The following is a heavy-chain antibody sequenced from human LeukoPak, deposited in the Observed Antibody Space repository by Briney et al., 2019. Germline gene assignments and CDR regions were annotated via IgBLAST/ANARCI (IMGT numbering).Heavy chain of an antibody. V-gene: IGHV4-39*01. J-gene: IGHJ4*02. Sequence: SETLSLTCTVSGGSISSSSYYWGWIRQPPGKGLEWIGSIYYSGSTYYNPSLKSRVTISVDTSKSQFSLKLSSVTAADTAVYYCARQSASSGSYWGGFDYWGQGTLVTVSS. CDR2: IYYSGST. CDR3: ARQSASSGSYWGGFDY. D-gene: IGHD1-26*01. CDR1: GGSISSSSYY.